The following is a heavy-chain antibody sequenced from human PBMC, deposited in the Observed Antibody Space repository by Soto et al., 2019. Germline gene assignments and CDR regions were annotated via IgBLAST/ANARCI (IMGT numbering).Heavy chain of an antibody. V-gene: IGHV1-69*13. CDR1: GGTFSSYA. CDR2: IIPIFGTA. CDR3: ARSGYSGYTSGPATPGGDYYGMDV. D-gene: IGHD5-12*01. Sequence: GASVKVSCKASGGTFSSYAISWVRQAPGQGLEWMGGIIPIFGTANYAQKFQGRVTITADESTSTAYMELSSLRSEDTAVYYCARSGYSGYTSGPATPGGDYYGMDVWGQGTTVTVSS. J-gene: IGHJ6*02.